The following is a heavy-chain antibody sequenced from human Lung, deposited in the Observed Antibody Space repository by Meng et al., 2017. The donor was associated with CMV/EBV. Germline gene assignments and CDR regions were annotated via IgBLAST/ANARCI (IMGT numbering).Heavy chain of an antibody. CDR2: IKEDGSEK. V-gene: IGHV3-7*01. CDR1: GITFRSNW. Sequence: GESLKISCVASGITFRSNWMTWVRQAPGKGLEWVANIKEDGSEKYYLDSVRGRFTISRDNAKKSLYLQMNSLRAEDTAFYYCARDKGSCITTSCRGDAFDIWGQGTMVTVSS. CDR3: ARDKGSCITTSCRGDAFDI. D-gene: IGHD2-2*01. J-gene: IGHJ3*02.